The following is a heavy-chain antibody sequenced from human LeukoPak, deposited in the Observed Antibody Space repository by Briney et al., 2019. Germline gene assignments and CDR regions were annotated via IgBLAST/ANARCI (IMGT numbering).Heavy chain of an antibody. J-gene: IGHJ6*03. D-gene: IGHD3-3*02. V-gene: IGHV4-4*09. CDR3: ARHISSRYYYMDV. CDR2: IYTSGST. CDR1: GGSTSSYY. Sequence: SETLSLTCTVSGGSTSSYYWSWIRQPPGKGLEWIGYIYTSGSTNYNPSLKSRVTISVDTSKNQFSLKLSSVTAADTAVYYCARHISSRYYYMDVWGKGTTVTVSS.